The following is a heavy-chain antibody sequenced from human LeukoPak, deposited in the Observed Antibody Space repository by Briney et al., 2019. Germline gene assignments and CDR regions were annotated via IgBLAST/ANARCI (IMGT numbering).Heavy chain of an antibody. V-gene: IGHV4-34*01. Sequence: PSETLSLTCAVYGGSFSGYDWSWIRQPPGKGLEWIGEINHSGSTNYNPSLKSRVTISVDTSKNQFSLKLSSVTAADTAVYYCARVVAAAGNNWFDPWGQGTLVTVSS. CDR2: INHSGST. CDR1: GGSFSGYD. CDR3: ARVVAAAGNNWFDP. D-gene: IGHD6-13*01. J-gene: IGHJ5*02.